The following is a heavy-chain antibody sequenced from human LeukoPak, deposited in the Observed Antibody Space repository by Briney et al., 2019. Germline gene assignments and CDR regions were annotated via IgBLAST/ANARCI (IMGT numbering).Heavy chain of an antibody. D-gene: IGHD2-15*01. CDR1: GFTFSSYA. Sequence: GGSLRISCAASGFTFSSYAMSWVRQAPGKGLEWVSLITGSGSSTFYADSVKGRFTISRDNSKNTLYLEMYGLRAEDTAMYYCAKNRYCSGNTCFKDAFDIWGQGTMVTVSS. V-gene: IGHV3-23*01. CDR3: AKNRYCSGNTCFKDAFDI. J-gene: IGHJ3*02. CDR2: ITGSGSST.